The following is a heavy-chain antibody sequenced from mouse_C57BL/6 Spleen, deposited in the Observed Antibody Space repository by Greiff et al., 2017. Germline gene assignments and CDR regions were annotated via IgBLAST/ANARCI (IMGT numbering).Heavy chain of an antibody. Sequence: QVQLQQPGTELVKPGASVKLSCKASGYTFTSYWMHWVKQRPGQGLEWIGNIKPSNGGTNYNEKFKSKATLTVDKSSSTAYMQLSSLTSEDSAVYYCARAPSARATWFAYWGQGTLVTVSA. J-gene: IGHJ3*01. V-gene: IGHV1-53*01. D-gene: IGHD3-1*01. CDR1: GYTFTSYW. CDR2: IKPSNGGT. CDR3: ARAPSARATWFAY.